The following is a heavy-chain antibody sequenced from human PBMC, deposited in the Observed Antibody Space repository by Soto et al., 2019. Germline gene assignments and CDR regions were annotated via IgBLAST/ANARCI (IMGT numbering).Heavy chain of an antibody. CDR2: ISYDGSNK. CDR3: ARSESIVATHFDY. J-gene: IGHJ4*02. D-gene: IGHD5-12*01. V-gene: IGHV3-30-3*01. Sequence: QVQLVESGGGVVQPGRSLRLSCAASGFTFSSYAMHWVRQAPGKGLEWVAVISYDGSNKDYADCVKGRFTISIDNSKNSLYLQMNSLRAEDTAVYYCARSESIVATHFDYWGQGTLVTVSS. CDR1: GFTFSSYA.